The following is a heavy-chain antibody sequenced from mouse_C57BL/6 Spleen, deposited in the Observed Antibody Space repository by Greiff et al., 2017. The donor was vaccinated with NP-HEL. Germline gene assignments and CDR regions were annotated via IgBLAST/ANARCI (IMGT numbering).Heavy chain of an antibody. J-gene: IGHJ1*03. D-gene: IGHD2-5*01. V-gene: IGHV1-9*01. CDR1: GYTFTGYW. CDR2: ILPGSGST. CDR3: ASGDYSKGV. Sequence: VKLQESGAELMKPGASVKLSCKATGYTFTGYWIEWVKQRPGHGLEWIGEILPGSGSTNYNEKFKGKATFTADTSSNTAYMQLRSLTTEDSAIYYCASGDYSKGVWGTGTTVTVSS.